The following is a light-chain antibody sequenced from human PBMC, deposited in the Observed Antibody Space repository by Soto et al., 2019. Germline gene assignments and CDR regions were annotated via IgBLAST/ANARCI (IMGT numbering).Light chain of an antibody. J-gene: IGKJ2*01. CDR1: QSISSW. CDR2: KAS. V-gene: IGKV1-5*03. Sequence: DIQMTQSPSTLSASVGDRVTITCRASQSISSWLAWYQQKPGKAPNLLIYKASSLQSGVPSRFSGSGSGTEFTFTISGLQPDDFATYYCQQYNSYPYTFGQGTKLEI. CDR3: QQYNSYPYT.